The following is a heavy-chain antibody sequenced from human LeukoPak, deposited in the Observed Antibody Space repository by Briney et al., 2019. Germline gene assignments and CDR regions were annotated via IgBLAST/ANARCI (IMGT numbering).Heavy chain of an antibody. Sequence: PSETLSLTCAVYGGSYSGYYWSWIRQPPGKELEWIGEINHSGSTNYNPSLKSRVTISVDTSKNQFSLKLSSVTAADTAVYYCARGTNVDTAMPYYYYYMDVWGKGTTVTVSS. CDR3: ARGTNVDTAMPYYYYYMDV. CDR2: INHSGST. D-gene: IGHD5-18*01. J-gene: IGHJ6*03. CDR1: GGSYSGYY. V-gene: IGHV4-34*01.